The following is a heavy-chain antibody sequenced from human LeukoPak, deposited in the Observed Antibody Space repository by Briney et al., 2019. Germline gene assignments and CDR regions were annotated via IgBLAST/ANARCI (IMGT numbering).Heavy chain of an antibody. J-gene: IGHJ4*02. CDR3: ARDPGAYGYFDY. D-gene: IGHD2-21*01. CDR1: GGSISGYY. V-gene: IGHV4-59*01. Sequence: PSETLSLTCTVSGGSISGYYWSWIRQPPGKGLEWIGHIYYSGSTNYNPSLKSRVTISVDTSKNQFSLKLSSVAAADTAVYYCARDPGAYGYFDYWGQGTLVTVSS. CDR2: IYYSGST.